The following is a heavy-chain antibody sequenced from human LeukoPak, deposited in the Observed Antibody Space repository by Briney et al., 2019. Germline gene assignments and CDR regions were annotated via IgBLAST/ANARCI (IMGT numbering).Heavy chain of an antibody. CDR1: GGSISSSSYY. V-gene: IGHV4-39*07. D-gene: IGHD5-18*01. J-gene: IGHJ4*02. Sequence: PSGTLSLTCTVSGGSISSSSYYWGWIRQPPGKGLEWIGSIYYSGSTYYNPSLKSRVTISVDTSKNQFSLKLSSVTAADTAVYYCARDTAMVKDYWGQGTLVTVSS. CDR2: IYYSGST. CDR3: ARDTAMVKDY.